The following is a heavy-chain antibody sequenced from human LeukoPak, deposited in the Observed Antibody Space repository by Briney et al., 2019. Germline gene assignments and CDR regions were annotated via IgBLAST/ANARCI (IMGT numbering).Heavy chain of an antibody. CDR1: GFTFSSYA. D-gene: IGHD6-6*01. J-gene: IGHJ4*02. CDR3: AKRGSSSTSIKGFIDY. V-gene: IGHV3-23*01. Sequence: GGSLRLSCAASGFTFSSYAMGWVRQAPGKGLEWVSAISGSGGSTYYADSVKGRFTISRDNSKNTLYLQMNSLRAEDTAVYYCAKRGSSSTSIKGFIDYWGQGTLVTVSS. CDR2: ISGSGGST.